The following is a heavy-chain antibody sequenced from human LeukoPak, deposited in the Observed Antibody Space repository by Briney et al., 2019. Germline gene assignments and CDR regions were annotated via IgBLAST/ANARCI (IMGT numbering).Heavy chain of an antibody. CDR2: IYPGDSDT. CDR1: GYSFTSYW. Sequence: GESLKISCKGSGYSFTSYWIGWVRQMPGKGLEWMGIIYPGDSDTRYSPSFQGQVTISADKSISTAYLQWSSLKASDTAMYVFARGIVPVRCDGYTLLGSWGQGTLVTVSS. V-gene: IGHV5-51*01. D-gene: IGHD5-24*01. CDR3: ARGIVPVRCDGYTLLGS. J-gene: IGHJ5*02.